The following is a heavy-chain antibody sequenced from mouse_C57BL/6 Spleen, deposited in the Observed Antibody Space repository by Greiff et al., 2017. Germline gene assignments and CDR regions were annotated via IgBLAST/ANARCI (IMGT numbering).Heavy chain of an antibody. V-gene: IGHV5-16*01. J-gene: IGHJ1*03. Sequence: EVMLVESEGGLVQPGSSMKLSCTASGFTFSDYYMAWVRQVPEKGLEWVANINYDGSSTYYLDSLKSRFIISRDNAKNILYLQMSSLKSEDTATYYCARKGLLLYWYFDVWGTGTTVTVSS. CDR2: INYDGSST. CDR1: GFTFSDYY. D-gene: IGHD1-1*01. CDR3: ARKGLLLYWYFDV.